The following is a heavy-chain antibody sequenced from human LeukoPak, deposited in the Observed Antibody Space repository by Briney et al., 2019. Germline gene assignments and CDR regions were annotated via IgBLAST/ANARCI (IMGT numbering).Heavy chain of an antibody. Sequence: ASVKVSCKASGYTFTSYGISWVRQAPGQGLERMGWISAYNGSTNYAQKLQGRVTMTTDTSTSTAYMELRSLRSDDTAVYYCARVDIVVVPAAANVYWGQGTLGTVSS. V-gene: IGHV1-18*01. CDR3: ARVDIVVVPAAANVY. J-gene: IGHJ4*02. CDR1: GYTFTSYG. CDR2: ISAYNGST. D-gene: IGHD2-2*01.